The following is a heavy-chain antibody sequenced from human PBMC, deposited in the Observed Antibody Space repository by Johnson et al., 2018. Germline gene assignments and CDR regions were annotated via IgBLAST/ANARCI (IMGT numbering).Heavy chain of an antibody. CDR3: ARGRGSVRGVIYYYYMDV. CDR2: IGTAGDT. CDR1: GFTFSSYD. Sequence: VQLGESGGGLVQAGGSLRLSCAASGFTFSSYDMHWVRQATGKGLEWVSAIGTAGDTYYPGSVKGRVTISRDKAQNSLYLQMNSLRAEDTAVYYCARGRGSVRGVIYYYYMDVWGKGTTVTVSS. D-gene: IGHD3-10*01. V-gene: IGHV3-13*01. J-gene: IGHJ6*03.